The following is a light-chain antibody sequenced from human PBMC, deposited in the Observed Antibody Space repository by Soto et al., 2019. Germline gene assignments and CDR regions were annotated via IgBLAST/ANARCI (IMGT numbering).Light chain of an antibody. J-gene: IGKJ1*01. V-gene: IGKV3-15*01. CDR3: QQYNDWPRT. CDR1: QSVSSN. CDR2: GAS. Sequence: EIVMTQSPATLSVSPGERATLSCRASQSVSSNLAWYQQKPGQAPRLLIYGASTRATGSPPRFSGSGSGPECTLTISSLQSEDFSVYSCQQYNDWPRTFGQGTKLEIK.